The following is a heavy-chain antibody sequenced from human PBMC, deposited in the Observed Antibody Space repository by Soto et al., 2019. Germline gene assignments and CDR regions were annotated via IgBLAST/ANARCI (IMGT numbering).Heavy chain of an antibody. CDR3: ARAETAFDY. CDR1: GFTFSSYA. CDR2: ISYDGSNK. V-gene: IGHV3-30-3*01. D-gene: IGHD5-18*01. Sequence: QVQLVESGGGVVQPGRSLRLSCAASGFTFSSYAMHWVRQAPGKGLEWVAVISYDGSNKYYADSVKGRFTISRDNSKNTLYLQMNSLRAEDTAVYYCARAETAFDYWGQGTLGTVSS. J-gene: IGHJ4*02.